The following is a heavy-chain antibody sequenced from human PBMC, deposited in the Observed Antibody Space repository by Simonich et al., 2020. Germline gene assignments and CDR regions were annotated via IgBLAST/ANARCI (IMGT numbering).Heavy chain of an antibody. D-gene: IGHD2-15*01. CDR2: ISAYNGNT. V-gene: IGHV1-18*01. CDR3: ARASRGTWWYYYFDY. Sequence: QVQLLQSGAEVKKPGASVKVSCKASGYTFTSFGIRWVRKAPGKGLEWMGGISAYNGNTNYAQKLQGRVTMTTDTSTSTAYMELRSLRSDDTAVYYCARASRGTWWYYYFDYWGQGTLVTVSS. CDR1: GYTFTSFG. J-gene: IGHJ4*02.